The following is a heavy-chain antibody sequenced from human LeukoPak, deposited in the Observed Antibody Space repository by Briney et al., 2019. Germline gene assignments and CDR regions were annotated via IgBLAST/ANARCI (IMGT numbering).Heavy chain of an antibody. CDR3: AREGRRYFDWLLYPLGWFDP. V-gene: IGHV4-4*07. CDR1: GGSISSYY. CDR2: IYTSGST. Sequence: SETLSLTCTVSGGSISSYYWSWIRQPAGKGLEWIGRIYTSGSTNYNPSLKSRVTMSVDTSKNQFSLKLSSVTAADTAVYYCAREGRRYFDWLLYPLGWFDPWGQGTLVTVSS. D-gene: IGHD3-9*01. J-gene: IGHJ5*02.